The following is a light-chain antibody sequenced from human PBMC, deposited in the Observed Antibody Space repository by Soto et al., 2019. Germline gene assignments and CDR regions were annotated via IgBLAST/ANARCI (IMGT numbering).Light chain of an antibody. CDR1: SSDVGGYNY. J-gene: IGLJ2*01. Sequence: QSVLTQPASVSGSPGQSITISCTGTSSDVGGYNYVSWYQQHPGKAPKLMIYDVSNRPSGVSNRFSGSKSGNTASLTISGLQAEDEADYYCSSYTGSSTLRRVVFGGGTKLTVL. CDR3: SSYTGSSTLRRVV. V-gene: IGLV2-14*01. CDR2: DVS.